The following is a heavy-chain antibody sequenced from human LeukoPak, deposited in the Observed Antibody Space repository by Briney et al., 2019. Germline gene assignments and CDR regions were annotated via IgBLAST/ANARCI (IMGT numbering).Heavy chain of an antibody. J-gene: IGHJ6*02. Sequence: GGSLRLSCAASGFTFRSYWMSWVRQAPGKGLEWVANIKQDGSEKYYVDSVKGRFTISRDNAKNSLYLQMNSLRAEDTAVYYCAREQQLVWGPVDVWGQGTTVTVSS. V-gene: IGHV3-7*01. CDR2: IKQDGSEK. CDR1: GFTFRSYW. CDR3: AREQQLVWGPVDV. D-gene: IGHD6-13*01.